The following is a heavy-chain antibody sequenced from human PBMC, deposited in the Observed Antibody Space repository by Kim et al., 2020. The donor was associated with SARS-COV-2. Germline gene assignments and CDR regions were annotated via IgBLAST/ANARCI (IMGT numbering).Heavy chain of an antibody. J-gene: IGHJ6*02. CDR1: GFTFSSSS. Sequence: GGSLRLSCAASGFTFSSSSMNWVRQAPGKGLEWVSYISSSGTTIYYADSVKGRFTISRDNAKNSLSLKMNSLRDEDTAVYYCARDGHGMDVWGHGTTVTVSS. V-gene: IGHV3-48*02. CDR3: ARDGHGMDV. CDR2: ISSSGTTI.